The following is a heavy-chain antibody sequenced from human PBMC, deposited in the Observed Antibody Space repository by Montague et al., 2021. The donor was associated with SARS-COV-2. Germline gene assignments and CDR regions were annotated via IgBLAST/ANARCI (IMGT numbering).Heavy chain of an antibody. V-gene: IGHV3-30*04. J-gene: IGHJ3*02. Sequence: SLRLSCAASGFTFSSYAMHWVRQAPGKGLEWVAVVSYDGSNKYYADSVKGRFTISRDNSKNTLYLQMNSLRAEDTAVYYCAGTNSGSYSGAFDIWGQGTMVTVSS. CDR3: AGTNSGSYSGAFDI. D-gene: IGHD1-26*01. CDR2: VSYDGSNK. CDR1: GFTFSSYA.